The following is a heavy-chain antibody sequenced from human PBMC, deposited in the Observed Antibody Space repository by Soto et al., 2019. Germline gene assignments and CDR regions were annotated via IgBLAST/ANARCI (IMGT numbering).Heavy chain of an antibody. V-gene: IGHV3-53*01. CDR1: GFTVGNNY. D-gene: IGHD3-10*01. CDR3: AKDGRFSGSHYNSFGY. CDR2: IYSTGTT. Sequence: EVQLVESGGGLIQPGGSLKLSCAASGFTVGNNYMSWVRQAPGKGLEWVSLIYSTGTTKYADSVKGRFTVSRDNAKNTLYLQMNSLRAEDTAVYYCAKDGRFSGSHYNSFGYWGQGTLVTVSS. J-gene: IGHJ4*02.